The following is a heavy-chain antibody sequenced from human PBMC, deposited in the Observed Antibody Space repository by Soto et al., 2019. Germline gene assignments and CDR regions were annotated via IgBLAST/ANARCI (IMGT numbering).Heavy chain of an antibody. Sequence: PGGSLRLSCAASGFTFSSYGMHWVRQAPGKGLEWVAVIWYDGSNKYYADSVKGRYTISRDDSKNTVYLQMNSLGAEDTAVYYCTRDPLIAVAAYDAFDIWGQGTSVTFSS. V-gene: IGHV3-33*01. CDR1: GFTFSSYG. CDR3: TRDPLIAVAAYDAFDI. D-gene: IGHD6-19*01. J-gene: IGHJ3*02. CDR2: IWYDGSNK.